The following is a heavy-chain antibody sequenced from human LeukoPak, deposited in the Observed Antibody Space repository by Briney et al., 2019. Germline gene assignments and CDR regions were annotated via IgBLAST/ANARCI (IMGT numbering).Heavy chain of an antibody. V-gene: IGHV3-23*01. CDR2: ISGSGGST. Sequence: GRSLRLSCAASGFTFSSYAMHWVRQAPGKGLEWVSTISGSGGSTYYADSVKGRFTISRDNSKNTLYLQMNSLRAGDTAVYYCAKESSVPFYYFDYWGQGTLVTVSS. CDR3: AKESSVPFYYFDY. CDR1: GFTFSSYA. D-gene: IGHD5/OR15-5a*01. J-gene: IGHJ4*02.